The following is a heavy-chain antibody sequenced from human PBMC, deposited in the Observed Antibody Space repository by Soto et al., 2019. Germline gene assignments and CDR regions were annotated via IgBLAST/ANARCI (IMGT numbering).Heavy chain of an antibody. CDR3: ARYGSPSGVVIHRYFDY. CDR1: GGSFSGYY. J-gene: IGHJ4*02. CDR2: INHSGST. Sequence: QVQLQQWGAGLLKPSETLSLTCAVYGGSFSGYYWSWIRQPPGKGLEWIGEINHSGSTNYNPSLKSRVTISVDTSKNQFSLKLSSVTAADTAVYYCARYGSPSGVVIHRYFDYWGQGTLVTVSS. V-gene: IGHV4-34*01. D-gene: IGHD3-3*01.